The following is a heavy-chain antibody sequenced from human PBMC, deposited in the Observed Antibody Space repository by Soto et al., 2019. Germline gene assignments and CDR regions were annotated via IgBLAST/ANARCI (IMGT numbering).Heavy chain of an antibody. V-gene: IGHV4-61*05. Sequence: SETLSLTCAVSGGSISSSSYYWGWIRQPPGKGLEWIGYIYYSGSTNYNPSLKSRVTISVDTSKNQFSLKLSSVTAADTAVYYCVRARAAGRGYWFDPWGQGTLVTVSS. CDR2: IYYSGST. CDR3: VRARAAGRGYWFDP. J-gene: IGHJ5*02. D-gene: IGHD6-13*01. CDR1: GGSISSSSYY.